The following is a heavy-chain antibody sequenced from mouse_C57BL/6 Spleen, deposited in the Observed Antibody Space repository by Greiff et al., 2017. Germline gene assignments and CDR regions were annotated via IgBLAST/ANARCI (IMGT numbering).Heavy chain of an antibody. CDR3: ARSDYYGSQAWFAY. D-gene: IGHD1-1*01. CDR2: IDPNSGGT. CDR1: GYTFTSYW. Sequence: QVHVKQPGAELVKPGASVKLSCKASGYTFTSYWMHWVKQRPGRGLEWIGRIDPNSGGTKYNEKFKSKATLTVDKPSSTAYMQLSSLTSEDSAVYYCARSDYYGSQAWFAYWGQGTLVTVSA. V-gene: IGHV1-72*01. J-gene: IGHJ3*01.